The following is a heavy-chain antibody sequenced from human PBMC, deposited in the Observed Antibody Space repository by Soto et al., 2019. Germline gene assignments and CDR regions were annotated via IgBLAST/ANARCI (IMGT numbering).Heavy chain of an antibody. CDR2: ISAYNGNT. CDR1: GYTFTSYG. V-gene: IGHV1-18*04. D-gene: IGHD2-2*01. Sequence: ASVKVSCTASGYTFTSYGISWVRQAPGQGLEWMGWISAYNGNTNYAQKLQGRVTMTTDTSTSTAYMELRSLRSDDTAVYYCARDPGPAAILYYYYGMDVWGQGTTVTVSS. CDR3: ARDPGPAAILYYYYGMDV. J-gene: IGHJ6*02.